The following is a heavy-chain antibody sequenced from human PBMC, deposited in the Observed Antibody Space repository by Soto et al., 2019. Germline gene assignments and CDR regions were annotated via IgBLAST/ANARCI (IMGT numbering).Heavy chain of an antibody. CDR3: ARHLQQLVLTVWFDP. Sequence: SETLSLTCTVSGGSISSSSYYWGWIRQPPGKGLEWIGSIYYSGSTYYNPSLKSRVTISVDTSKNQFSLKLSSVTAADTAVYYCARHLQQLVLTVWFDPWGQGTLVTVSS. V-gene: IGHV4-39*01. J-gene: IGHJ5*02. CDR2: IYYSGST. D-gene: IGHD6-13*01. CDR1: GGSISSSSYY.